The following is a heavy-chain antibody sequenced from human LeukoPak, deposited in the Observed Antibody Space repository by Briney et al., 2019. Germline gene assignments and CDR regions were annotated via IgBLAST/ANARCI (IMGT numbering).Heavy chain of an antibody. CDR1: GFTLSSYW. D-gene: IGHD3-10*01. CDR2: MSSDESTT. J-gene: IGHJ5*02. CDR3: ARGRGPYGWFDP. V-gene: IGHV3-74*01. Sequence: PGGSLRISCAASGFTLSSYWMHWARQTPGKGLVWVSRMSSDESTTNYADSVRGRFTISRDNAKNALYLQMNNLRAEDTAIYFCARGRGPYGWFDPWGQGTPVTVSS.